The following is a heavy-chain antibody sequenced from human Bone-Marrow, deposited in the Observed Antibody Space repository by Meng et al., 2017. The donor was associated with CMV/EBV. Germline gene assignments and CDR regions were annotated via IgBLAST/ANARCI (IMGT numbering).Heavy chain of an antibody. V-gene: IGHV4-30-4*08. CDR3: ARDDYSNSGYYYYGMDV. CDR2: IYYSGST. D-gene: IGHD4-11*01. J-gene: IGHJ6*02. Sequence: SETLTLTCTVSGGSISSGDYYWSWIRQPPGMGLVWIGYIYYSGSTYYNPSLKSRVTISDDTSKNQFSLKLSLVTAADTAVYYCARDDYSNSGYYYYGMDVWGQGTTVPVSS. CDR1: GGSISSGDYY.